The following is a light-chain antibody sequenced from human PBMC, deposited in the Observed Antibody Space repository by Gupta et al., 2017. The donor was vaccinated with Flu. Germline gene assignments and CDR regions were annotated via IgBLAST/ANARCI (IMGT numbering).Light chain of an antibody. CDR2: GIF. V-gene: IGKV3-20*01. Sequence: GTLPVCPGESATRSCRVSQSLSKNYLDWYQKKPGKAPRLLIYGIFNRATGIPDRFSGSGSGTDLTLTISRLEPEDFAVYYCQQYGNIPLTFGGGTKVEIK. J-gene: IGKJ4*01. CDR3: QQYGNIPLT. CDR1: QSLSKNY.